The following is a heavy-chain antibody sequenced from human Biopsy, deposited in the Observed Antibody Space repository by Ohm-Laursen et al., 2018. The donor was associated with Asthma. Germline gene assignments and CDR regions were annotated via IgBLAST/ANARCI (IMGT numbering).Heavy chain of an antibody. V-gene: IGHV1-69*01. D-gene: IGHD6-19*01. CDR3: ARCQVGYSSGWSLLLKKIYYSGMDV. J-gene: IGHJ6*02. Sequence: SSVNVSCKAPGGTFSNFAISWVRQAPGQGLEWLGGILTVFGTTNYAQKFQGRVSITADESTSTAYMEVTSLRSEDTAIYYCARCQVGYSSGWSLLLKKIYYSGMDVWGQGTAVTGSS. CDR2: ILTVFGTT. CDR1: GGTFSNFA.